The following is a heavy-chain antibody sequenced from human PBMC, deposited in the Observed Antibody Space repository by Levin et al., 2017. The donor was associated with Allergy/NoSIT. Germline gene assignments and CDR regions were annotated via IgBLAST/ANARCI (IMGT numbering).Heavy chain of an antibody. V-gene: IGHV4-39*01. D-gene: IGHD1-26*01. J-gene: IGHJ4*02. Sequence: SQTLSLTCTVSGGSVRSGSYYWGWIRQPPGKGLEWIGNIFFSGSTYYNPSLKSRVTISVDTSKNQFSLKLSSVTAADTAVYYCARGFTGSYEIDHWGQGTLVTVSS. CDR3: ARGFTGSYEIDH. CDR1: GGSVRSGSYY. CDR2: IFFSGST.